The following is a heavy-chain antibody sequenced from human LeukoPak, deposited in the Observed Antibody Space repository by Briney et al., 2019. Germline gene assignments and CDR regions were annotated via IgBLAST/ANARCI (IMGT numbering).Heavy chain of an antibody. CDR1: GGSISSGGYY. J-gene: IGHJ5*02. Sequence: PSQTLSLTCTVSGGSISSGGYYWSWIRQHPGNGLEWIGYIYYSGSTYYNPSLKSRVTISVDTSKNQFSLKLSSVTAADTAVYYCARGPDYDTSFDPWGQGTLVTVSS. D-gene: IGHD3-9*01. V-gene: IGHV4-31*03. CDR2: IYYSGST. CDR3: ARGPDYDTSFDP.